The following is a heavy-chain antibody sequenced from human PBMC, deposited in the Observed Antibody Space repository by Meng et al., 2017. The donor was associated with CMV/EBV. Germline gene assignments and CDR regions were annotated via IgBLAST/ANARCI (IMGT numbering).Heavy chain of an antibody. CDR2: INPSGGST. V-gene: IGHV1-46*01. J-gene: IGHJ2*01. CDR3: ARSGSTTSQQPGYFDL. D-gene: IGHD2-2*01. Sequence: ASVKVSCKASGYTLSHYWMHWVRQAPGQGLEWVGIINPSGGSTTYAQKFQGRVVLTRDTSTSTVYMDLSSLRSEDRAVYYCARSGSTTSQQPGYFDLWGRGTLVNVSS. CDR1: GYTLSHYW.